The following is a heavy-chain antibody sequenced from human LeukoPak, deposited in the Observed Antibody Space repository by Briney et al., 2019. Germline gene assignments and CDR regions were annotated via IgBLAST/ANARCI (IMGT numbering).Heavy chain of an antibody. CDR2: IYHTGTT. D-gene: IGHD3-22*01. J-gene: IGHJ4*02. CDR1: GASTSSRGYY. V-gene: IGHV4-31*03. Sequence: PSETLSLTCTISGASTSSRGYYWTWVRQHSGKGLEWIGYIYHTGTTYYNPSLRSRITISMGTSKNQFSLKMTPMTAADTAVYYCAGDLDFASGYYLHYWGQGSLVTVSS. CDR3: AGDLDFASGYYLHY.